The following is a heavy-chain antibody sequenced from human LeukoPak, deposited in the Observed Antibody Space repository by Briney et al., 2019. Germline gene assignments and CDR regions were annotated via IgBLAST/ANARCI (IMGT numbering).Heavy chain of an antibody. Sequence: QASETLSLTCTVSGVSNSSGSYYWGWIRQPPGKGLEWIGSIYYSGSTYYNPSLESRITVSLDTSKNQFSLKLRFVTAADTAVYYCARDKTFEVVNFFDYWGQGTLVTVSS. CDR1: GVSNSSGSYY. V-gene: IGHV4-39*07. CDR3: ARDKTFEVVNFFDY. J-gene: IGHJ4*02. CDR2: IYYSGST. D-gene: IGHD3-3*01.